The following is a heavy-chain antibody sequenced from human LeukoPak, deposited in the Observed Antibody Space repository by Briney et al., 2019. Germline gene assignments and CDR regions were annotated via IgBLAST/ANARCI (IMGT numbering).Heavy chain of an antibody. CDR2: INSDGSST. CDR3: ARDYGRSRDYGMDV. J-gene: IGHJ6*02. CDR1: GFTFSSYA. Sequence: GGSLRLSCAASGFTFSSYAMSWVRQAPGKGLVWVSRINSDGSSTTYADSVKGRFTISRDNAKNTLYLQMNSLRAEDTAVYYCARDYGRSRDYGMDVWGQGTTVTVSS. V-gene: IGHV3-74*01. D-gene: IGHD3-10*01.